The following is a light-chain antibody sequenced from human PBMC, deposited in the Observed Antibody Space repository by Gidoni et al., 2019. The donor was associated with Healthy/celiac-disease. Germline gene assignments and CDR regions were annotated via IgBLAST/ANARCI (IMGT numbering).Light chain of an antibody. CDR3: SSYTSSSTPGV. V-gene: IGLV2-14*03. CDR1: SSDVGGYKY. CDR2: DVS. Sequence: QSALTHPASVSGSPGQSITISCTGTSSDVGGYKYVSWYQQHPGKAPKLMIYDVSNRPSGVSNRFSGSKSGNTASLTISGLQAEDEADYYCSSYTSSSTPGVFGTGTKVTVL. J-gene: IGLJ1*01.